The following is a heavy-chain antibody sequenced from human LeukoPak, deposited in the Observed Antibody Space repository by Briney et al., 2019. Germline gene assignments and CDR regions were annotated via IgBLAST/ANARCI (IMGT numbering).Heavy chain of an antibody. CDR1: GFPFGSYW. D-gene: IGHD6-19*01. J-gene: IGHJ5*02. Sequence: GGSLRLSCVVSGFPFGSYWMHWVRQVPGKGLVWVSRMNEDGRVTDYADSVKGRFTISRDNAKNTLYLQMNSLRADDTALYFCATDLSGKGDRWGQGTLVAVSS. V-gene: IGHV3-74*01. CDR2: MNEDGRVT. CDR3: ATDLSGKGDR.